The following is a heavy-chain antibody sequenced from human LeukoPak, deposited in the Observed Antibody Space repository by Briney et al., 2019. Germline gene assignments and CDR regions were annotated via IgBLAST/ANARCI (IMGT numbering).Heavy chain of an antibody. J-gene: IGHJ5*02. D-gene: IGHD2-15*01. CDR3: ASYTYCSGGSCYSGNWFDP. Sequence: SETLSLTCTVSGGSISSYYWSWIRQPPGKGLEWIGYIYYSGSTNYNPSLKSRVTISVDTSKNQFSLKLSSVTAADTAVYYCASYTYCSGGSCYSGNWFDPWGQGTLVTVSA. CDR1: GGSISSYY. CDR2: IYYSGST. V-gene: IGHV4-59*12.